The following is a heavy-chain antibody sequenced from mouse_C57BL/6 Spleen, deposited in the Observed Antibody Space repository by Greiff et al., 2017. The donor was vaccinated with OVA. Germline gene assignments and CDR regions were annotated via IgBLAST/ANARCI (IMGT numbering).Heavy chain of an antibody. CDR2: IYWDDDK. Sequence: QVTLKVSGPGILQSSQTLSLTCSFSGFSLSTSGMGVSWIRQPSGKGLEWLAHIYWDDDKRYKPSMKSRLTLSKDTYRNQLFLEITRVYTADSATYYCARSDYYGSSYGYFDVWGTGTTVTVSS. CDR1: GFSLSTSGMG. D-gene: IGHD1-1*01. J-gene: IGHJ1*03. V-gene: IGHV8-12*01. CDR3: ARSDYYGSSYGYFDV.